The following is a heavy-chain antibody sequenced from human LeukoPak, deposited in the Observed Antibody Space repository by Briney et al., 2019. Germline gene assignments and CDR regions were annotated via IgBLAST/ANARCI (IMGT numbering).Heavy chain of an antibody. Sequence: SETLSLTCSVSGGSISSSSYYWVWIRQPPGKGLEWIGTISYSGSTYYNPSLKSRVTISVDTSKNQFSLKLSSVTAADTAVYYCARGGRRFLEWFIPAAGIKPGYYFDYWGQGTLVTVSS. V-gene: IGHV4-39*07. D-gene: IGHD3-3*01. CDR2: ISYSGST. CDR1: GGSISSSSYY. J-gene: IGHJ4*02. CDR3: ARGGRRFLEWFIPAAGIKPGYYFDY.